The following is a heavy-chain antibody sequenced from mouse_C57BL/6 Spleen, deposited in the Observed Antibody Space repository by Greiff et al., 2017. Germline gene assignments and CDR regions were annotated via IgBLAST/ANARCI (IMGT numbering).Heavy chain of an antibody. D-gene: IGHD2-4*01. Sequence: QVQLKESGAELARPGASVKLSCKASGYTFTSYGISWVKQRTGQGLEWIGEIYPRSGNTYYNEKFKGKATLTADKSSSTAYMELRSLTSEDSAVYFCANPYDYTFGYWGQGTTLTVSS. CDR3: ANPYDYTFGY. CDR2: IYPRSGNT. V-gene: IGHV1-81*01. CDR1: GYTFTSYG. J-gene: IGHJ2*01.